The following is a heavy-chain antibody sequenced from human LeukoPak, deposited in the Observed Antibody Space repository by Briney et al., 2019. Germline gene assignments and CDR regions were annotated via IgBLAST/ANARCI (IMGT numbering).Heavy chain of an antibody. CDR2: ISYDGSNR. D-gene: IGHD3-10*01. J-gene: IGHJ4*02. CDR3: AKDRGFGVFFQYYFEY. V-gene: IGHV3-30*18. Sequence: GGSLRLSCAASGFSFSSYAMHWVRQAPGKGLEWVAVISYDGSNRYYGDSVKGRFTISRDNSKNTLYLQMNRLRAEDTAVYYCAKDRGFGVFFQYYFEYWGQGTLVTVSS. CDR1: GFSFSSYA.